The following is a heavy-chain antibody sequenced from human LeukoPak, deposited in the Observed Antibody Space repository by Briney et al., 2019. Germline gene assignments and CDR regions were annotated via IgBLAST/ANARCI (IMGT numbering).Heavy chain of an antibody. CDR1: GFTFSSYS. Sequence: AGGSLRLSCAASGFTFSSYSMNWVRQAPGKGLEWVSSISTSSSYIYYADSVKGRFTISRDNAKKSLYLQMNSLRAEDTAVYYCAKDYYYDSSGQDYWGQGTLVTVSS. CDR3: AKDYYYDSSGQDY. CDR2: ISTSSSYI. J-gene: IGHJ4*02. V-gene: IGHV3-21*01. D-gene: IGHD3-22*01.